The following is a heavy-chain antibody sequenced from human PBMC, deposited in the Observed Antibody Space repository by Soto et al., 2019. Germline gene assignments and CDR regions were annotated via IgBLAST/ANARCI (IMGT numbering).Heavy chain of an antibody. Sequence: WIWIRQPPGKGLEWIGEINHSGSTNYNPSLKSRVTISVDTSKNQFSLKLSSVTAADTAVYYCARRAANTVIKRGYAYWGQGTLVTVSS. D-gene: IGHD4-17*01. J-gene: IGHJ4*02. V-gene: IGHV4-34*01. CDR3: ARRAANTVIKRGYAY. CDR2: INHSGST.